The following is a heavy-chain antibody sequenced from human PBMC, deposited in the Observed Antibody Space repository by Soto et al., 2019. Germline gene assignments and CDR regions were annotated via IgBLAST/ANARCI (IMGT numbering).Heavy chain of an antibody. CDR3: AREGGSYYRPLDP. J-gene: IGHJ5*02. Sequence: QVQLVESGGGVVQPGRSLRLSCAASGFTFSSHAMHWVRQAPGKGLEWVAVISYDGSNKYYADSVKGRFTISRVNSKNKLYLQMNSLRAEDTAVYYCAREGGSYYRPLDPWCQGTLVTVSS. V-gene: IGHV3-30-3*01. CDR2: ISYDGSNK. D-gene: IGHD1-26*01. CDR1: GFTFSSHA.